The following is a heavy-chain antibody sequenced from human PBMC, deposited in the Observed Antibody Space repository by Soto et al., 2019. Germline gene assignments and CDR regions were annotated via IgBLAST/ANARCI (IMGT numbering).Heavy chain of an antibody. CDR2: IWYDGSNK. J-gene: IGHJ6*03. CDR1: GFTFSSYG. V-gene: IGHV3-33*01. Sequence: GGSLRLSCAASGFTFSSYGMHWVRQAPGKGLEWVAVIWYDGSNKYYADSVKGRFTISRDNSKNTLYLQMNSLRAEDTAVYYCARGIMITFGGVPGYMDVWGKGTTVTVSS. CDR3: ARGIMITFGGVPGYMDV. D-gene: IGHD3-16*01.